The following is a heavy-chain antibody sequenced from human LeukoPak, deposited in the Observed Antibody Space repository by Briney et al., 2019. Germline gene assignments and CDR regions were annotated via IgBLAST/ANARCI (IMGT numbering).Heavy chain of an antibody. Sequence: PSETLSLTCAVYGGSFSGYYWSWIRQPPGKGLEWIGEINHSGSTNYNPSLKSRVTISVDTSKNQFSLKLSSVTAADTAVYYCARGYSGWYGTGGFDYWGQGTLVTVSS. D-gene: IGHD6-19*01. CDR1: GGSFSGYY. CDR3: ARGYSGWYGTGGFDY. CDR2: INHSGST. V-gene: IGHV4-34*01. J-gene: IGHJ4*02.